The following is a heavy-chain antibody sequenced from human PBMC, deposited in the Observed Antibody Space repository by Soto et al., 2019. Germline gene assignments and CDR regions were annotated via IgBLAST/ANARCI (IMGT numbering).Heavy chain of an antibody. CDR2: IWYDGSIK. J-gene: IGHJ4*02. CDR3: ARASGPFDY. V-gene: IGHV3-33*01. D-gene: IGHD5-12*01. Sequence: VQLVESGGGVVQPGSSLRLSCVASGFAFSTYGIHWVRQAPGKGLEWVAVIWYDGSIKYYADSVKGRFTISRDNSKNTLYLQMNSLRADDTAVYYCARASGPFDYWGQGTQVTVSS. CDR1: GFAFSTYG.